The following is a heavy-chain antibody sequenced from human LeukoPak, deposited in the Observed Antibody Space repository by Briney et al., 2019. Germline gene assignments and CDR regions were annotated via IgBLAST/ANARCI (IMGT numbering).Heavy chain of an antibody. CDR3: ARDRGHTSTWFDF. CDR2: IYSGGST. D-gene: IGHD2-2*01. V-gene: IGHV3-66*01. CDR1: GFTVSSNY. J-gene: IGHJ4*02. Sequence: GGSLRLSCAASGFTVSSNYMSWVRQAPGKGLEWVSVIYSGGSTYYADSVKGRFTISRDNSKNTLYLQMNSLRAEDTALYFCARDRGHTSTWFDFWGQGTLVTVSS.